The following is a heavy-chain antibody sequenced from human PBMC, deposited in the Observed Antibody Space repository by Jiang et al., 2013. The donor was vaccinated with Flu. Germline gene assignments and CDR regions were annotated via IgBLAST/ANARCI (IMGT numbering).Heavy chain of an antibody. CDR1: GGSISTYS. Sequence: GLVKPSETLSLTCTVSGGSISTYSWSWMRQPPGKGLEWIGCIYNSGNTNYNPSLKSRVTISVDTSKNQFSLKLSSVTAADTAVYYCARTLAYNDGGLRYFDYWGQGTLVTVSS. J-gene: IGHJ4*02. V-gene: IGHV4-59*01. CDR2: IYNSGNT. D-gene: IGHD5-24*01. CDR3: ARTLAYNDGGLRYFDY.